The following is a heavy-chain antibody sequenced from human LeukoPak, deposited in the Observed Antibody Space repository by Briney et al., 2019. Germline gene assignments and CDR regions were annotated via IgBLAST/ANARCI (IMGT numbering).Heavy chain of an antibody. CDR3: ARDRLYSSGWSSTPYYYYGMDV. CDR2: MNPNSGNT. CDR1: GYTFTSYD. D-gene: IGHD6-19*01. V-gene: IGHV1-8*01. J-gene: IGHJ6*02. Sequence: ASVKVSCKASGYTFTSYDINWVRQATGQGLEWLGWMNPNSGNTGYAQKFQGRVTMTRITSISTAYMELSSLRSEDTAVYYCARDRLYSSGWSSTPYYYYGMDVWGQGTTVTVSS.